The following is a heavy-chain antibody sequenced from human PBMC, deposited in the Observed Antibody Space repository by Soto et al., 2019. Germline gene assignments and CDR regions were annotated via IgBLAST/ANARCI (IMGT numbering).Heavy chain of an antibody. CDR1: GGTFSSYT. Sequence: QVQLVQSGAEVKKPGSSVKVSCKASGGTFSSYTISWVRQAPGQGLEWMGRIIPILGIANYAQKFQGRVTITADKSTSTADMELSSLRSEDTAVYYCARGQGIAAPRVWCDPWGQGTLVTVSS. D-gene: IGHD6-13*01. CDR3: ARGQGIAAPRVWCDP. J-gene: IGHJ5*02. V-gene: IGHV1-69*02. CDR2: IIPILGIA.